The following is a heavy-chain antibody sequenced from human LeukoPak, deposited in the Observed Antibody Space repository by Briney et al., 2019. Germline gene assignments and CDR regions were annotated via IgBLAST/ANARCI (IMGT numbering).Heavy chain of an antibody. CDR1: GGSISSYY. CDR2: IYYSGST. V-gene: IGHV4-59*08. CDR3: AGSQSRCSSTSCSDY. D-gene: IGHD2-2*01. Sequence: PSETLSLTCTVSGGSISSYYWSWIRQPPGKGLEWIGYIYYSGSTNYNPSLKSRVTISVDTSKNQFSLKLSSVTAADTAVYYCAGSQSRCSSTSCSDYWDQGTLVTVSS. J-gene: IGHJ4*02.